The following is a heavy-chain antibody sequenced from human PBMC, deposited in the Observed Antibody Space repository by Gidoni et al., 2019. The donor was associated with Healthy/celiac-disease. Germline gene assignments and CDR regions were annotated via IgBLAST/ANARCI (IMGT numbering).Heavy chain of an antibody. D-gene: IGHD3-10*01. CDR2: ISWNSGSI. V-gene: IGHV3-9*01. CDR1: GFTFDDYA. J-gene: IGHJ4*02. CDR3: AKEAGD. Sequence: EVQLVESGGGLVQPGRSLRLSCAASGFTFDDYAMHWVRQGPGKGLEWGSGISWNSGSIGYADSVKGRFTISRDNAKNSLYLQMNSLRAEDTALYYCAKEAGDWGQGTLVTVSS.